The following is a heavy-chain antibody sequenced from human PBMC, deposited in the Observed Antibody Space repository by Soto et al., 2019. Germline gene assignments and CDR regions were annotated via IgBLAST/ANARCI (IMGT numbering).Heavy chain of an antibody. CDR1: GFSLSTSGVG. V-gene: IGHV2-5*02. CDR2: IYWDDDK. D-gene: IGHD2-2*01. Sequence: QITLKESGPTLMKPTQTLTLTCTFSGFSLSTSGVGVGWIRQPPGKALEWLALIYWDDDKRYSPSLKTRLTITKDTSKNQVVLTMTNMDPVDTGTYYCGHRIGNCIGTSCSYYFDLWGQGTTVTVSS. CDR3: GHRIGNCIGTSCSYYFDL. J-gene: IGHJ4*02.